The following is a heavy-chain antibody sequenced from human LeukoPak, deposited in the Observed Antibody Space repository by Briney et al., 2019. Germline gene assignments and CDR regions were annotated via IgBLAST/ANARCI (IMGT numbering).Heavy chain of an antibody. D-gene: IGHD6-19*01. CDR3: ARDSSGWASGRNLRMSAYYYYMDV. CDR2: IYYSGST. V-gene: IGHV4-59*01. CDR1: GGSISSYY. Sequence: SETLSPTCTVSGGSISSYYWSWIRQPPGKGLEWIGYIYYSGSTNYNPSLKSRVTISVDTSKNQFSLKLSSVTAADTAVYYCARDSSGWASGRNLRMSAYYYYMDVWGKGTTVTVSS. J-gene: IGHJ6*03.